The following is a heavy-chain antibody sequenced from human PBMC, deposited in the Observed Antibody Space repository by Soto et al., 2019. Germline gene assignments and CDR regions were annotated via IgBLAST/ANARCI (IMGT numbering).Heavy chain of an antibody. D-gene: IGHD3-22*01. J-gene: IGHJ4*02. CDR1: GFTFSSYA. CDR2: ISSSGGST. Sequence: EVQLLESGGGLIQPGGSLRLSCAASGFTFSSYAMSWVRQAPGKGLGWVSAISSSGGSTFYADSVKGRFTISRDNSRNPLYLQMNSLRAEDTAIYYCANYQPMTQPRPYFDYWGQGTLVTVSS. V-gene: IGHV3-23*01. CDR3: ANYQPMTQPRPYFDY.